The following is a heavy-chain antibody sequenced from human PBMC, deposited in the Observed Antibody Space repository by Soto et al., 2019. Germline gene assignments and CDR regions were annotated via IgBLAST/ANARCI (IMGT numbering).Heavy chain of an antibody. CDR1: GFTFSSYW. Sequence: EVQLVESGGGLVQPGGSLRLSCAASGFTFSSYWMHWVRQAPGKGLVWVPRINRDGSSTSYADSLKGRFTISRDNAKNTLYLQMNSLRAEDTAVYYCAREGRGVVVPGGMDVWGQGTTVIVSS. J-gene: IGHJ6*02. D-gene: IGHD2-2*01. CDR3: AREGRGVVVPGGMDV. V-gene: IGHV3-74*01. CDR2: INRDGSST.